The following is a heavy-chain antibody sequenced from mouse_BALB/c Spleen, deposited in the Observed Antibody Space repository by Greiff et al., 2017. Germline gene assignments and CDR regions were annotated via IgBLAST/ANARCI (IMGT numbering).Heavy chain of an antibody. CDR1: GYSFTSYW. V-gene: IGHV1-5*01. CDR3: TTSYDYDGELAY. Sequence: VQLQQSGPVLARPGASVKMSCKASGYSFTSYWMHWVKQRPGQGLEWIGAIYPGNSDTSYNQKFKGKAKLTAVTSAGTAYMELSSLTNEDSAVYYCTTSYDYDGELAYWGQGTLVTVSA. J-gene: IGHJ3*01. D-gene: IGHD2-4*01. CDR2: IYPGNSDT.